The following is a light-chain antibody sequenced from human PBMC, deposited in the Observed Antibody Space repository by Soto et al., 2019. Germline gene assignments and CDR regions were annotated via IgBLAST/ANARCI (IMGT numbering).Light chain of an antibody. CDR2: GDS. CDR1: SSNIGAGYD. CDR3: QSYDISLSVVV. V-gene: IGLV1-40*01. J-gene: IGLJ2*01. Sequence: QSVLTQPPSVSGAPGQRVTISCTGSSSNIGAGYDVHWYQQLPGTAPKLLIYGDSNRPSGVPDRFSGSKSGTSASLAIIGLQAEDEADYYCQSYDISLSVVVFGGGTQLTVL.